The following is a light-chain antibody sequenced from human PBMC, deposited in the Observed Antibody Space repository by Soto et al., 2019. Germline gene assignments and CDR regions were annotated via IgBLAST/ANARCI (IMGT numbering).Light chain of an antibody. CDR1: NTNIGSDYG. CDR3: QSYDSNVSGSV. J-gene: IGLJ3*02. Sequence: QSVLTQPPSVSGAPGQRITISCIGNNTNIGSDYGLHWYQQLPGMAPKLLIYDSDSRPSGVPDRFSGSKSGTSASLAIAGLQTEDEADYYCQSYDSNVSGSVFGGGTQLTVL. V-gene: IGLV1-40*01. CDR2: DSD.